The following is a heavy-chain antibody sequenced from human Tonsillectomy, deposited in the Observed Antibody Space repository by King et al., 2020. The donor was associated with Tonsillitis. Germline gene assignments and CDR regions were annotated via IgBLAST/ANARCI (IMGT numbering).Heavy chain of an antibody. J-gene: IGHJ6*03. Sequence: VQLVESGAEVKKPGESLKISCQVSGYDFADYWIGWVRQLAGKRLEWMGLIFPGDSETRYSPSFQGQVTISADKSISTAYLQWSSLKAPDTDIYYCARKNYGPGGMSYMDVWGRGTTVTVSS. D-gene: IGHD3-10*02. CDR1: GYDFADYW. V-gene: IGHV5-51*03. CDR2: IFPGDSET. CDR3: ARKNYGPGGMSYMDV.